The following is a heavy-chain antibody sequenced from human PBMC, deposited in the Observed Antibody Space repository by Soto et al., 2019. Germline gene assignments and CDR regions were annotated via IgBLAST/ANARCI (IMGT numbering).Heavy chain of an antibody. Sequence: SETLSLTCTVSGGSISSYYWSWIRQPPGKGLEWIGYIYYSGSTNYNPSLKSRVTISVDTSKNQFSLKLSSVTAADTAVYYCARVHYDSSGYYYYYYGMDVWGQGTTVTVSS. CDR3: ARVHYDSSGYYYYYYGMDV. J-gene: IGHJ6*02. V-gene: IGHV4-59*01. D-gene: IGHD3-22*01. CDR1: GGSISSYY. CDR2: IYYSGST.